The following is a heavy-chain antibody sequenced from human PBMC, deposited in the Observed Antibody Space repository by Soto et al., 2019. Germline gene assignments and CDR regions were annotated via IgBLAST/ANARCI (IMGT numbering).Heavy chain of an antibody. CDR2: SSSNGSTI. CDR1: GFTFSDYY. D-gene: IGHD2-21*02. CDR3: GRVFHCGGDCSGLDY. V-gene: IGHV3-11*01. Sequence: GGSLSLSCAASGFTFSDYYMSWCRQAPGKGRAWGSDSSSNGSTIYYTDSVKGRFTISRDNSKNSLHLQMNSVTAEDTAVYYCGRVFHCGGDCSGLDYWGQGTLVTVYS. J-gene: IGHJ4*02.